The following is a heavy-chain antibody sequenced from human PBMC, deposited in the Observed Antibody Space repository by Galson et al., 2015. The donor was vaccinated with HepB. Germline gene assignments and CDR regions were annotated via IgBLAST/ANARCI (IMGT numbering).Heavy chain of an antibody. Sequence: PALVKPTQTLTLTCTFSGFSLSTSELVVGWIRQPPGKALEWLAFIYGNDDKRYSPSLKSRLTITKDTSKNQVVLAMTNMDPVDTDTYYCATSTKWSGYFDYWGRGTLVTVSS. V-gene: IGHV2-5*01. CDR1: GFSLSTSELV. CDR2: IYGNDDK. D-gene: IGHD2-15*01. J-gene: IGHJ4*02. CDR3: ATSTKWSGYFDY.